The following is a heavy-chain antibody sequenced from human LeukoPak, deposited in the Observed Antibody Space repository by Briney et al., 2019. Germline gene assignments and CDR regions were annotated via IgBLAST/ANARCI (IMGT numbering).Heavy chain of an antibody. J-gene: IGHJ5*02. Sequence: SETLSLTCTVSGGSISSSSYYWGWIRQPPGKGLEWIGSIYYSGSTYYNPSLKSRVTISVDTSKNQFSLKLSSVTAADTAMYYCARHGDLLSPFQTWGQGTLVTVSS. CDR3: ARHGDLLSPFQT. D-gene: IGHD2-21*02. V-gene: IGHV4-39*01. CDR2: IYYSGST. CDR1: GGSISSSSYY.